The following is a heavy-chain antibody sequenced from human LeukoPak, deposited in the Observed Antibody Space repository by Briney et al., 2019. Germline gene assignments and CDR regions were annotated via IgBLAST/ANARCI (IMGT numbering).Heavy chain of an antibody. CDR3: ASKQDIVVVPAAGIYYYYMDV. CDR1: GGTFSSYA. Sequence: SVKVSCKASGGTFSSYAISWVRQAPGQGLEWMGGIIPIFGTANYAQKFQGRVTITADESTSTAYMELSSLRSEDTAVYYCASKQDIVVVPAAGIYYYYMDVWGKGTTVTVSS. V-gene: IGHV1-69*13. CDR2: IIPIFGTA. D-gene: IGHD2-2*01. J-gene: IGHJ6*03.